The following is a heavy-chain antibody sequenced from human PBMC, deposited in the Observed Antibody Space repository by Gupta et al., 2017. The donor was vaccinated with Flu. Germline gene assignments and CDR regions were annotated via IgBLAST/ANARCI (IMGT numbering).Heavy chain of an antibody. CDR3: VWGKYQLLSGHSYNWFDP. Sequence: MHWVRQAPGKGLEWMGGFDPEDGETIYAQKFQGRVTMTEDTSTDTAYMELSSLRSEDTAVYYCVWGKYQLLSGHSYNWFDPWGQGTLVTVSS. CDR2: FDPEDGET. D-gene: IGHD2-2*01. V-gene: IGHV1-24*01. J-gene: IGHJ5*02.